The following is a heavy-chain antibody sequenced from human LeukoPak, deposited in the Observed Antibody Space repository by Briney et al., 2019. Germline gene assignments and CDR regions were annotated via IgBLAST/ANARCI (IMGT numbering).Heavy chain of an antibody. V-gene: IGHV4-34*01. CDR1: GGSFSGYY. CDR3: ARRPMYYYDSSGYYPTRLNSWFDP. J-gene: IGHJ5*02. CDR2: INHSGST. D-gene: IGHD3-22*01. Sequence: SETLSLTCAVYGGSFSGYYWSWIRQPPGKGLEWIGEINHSGSTNYNPSLKSRVTISVDTSKNQFSLKLSSVTAADTAVYYCARRPMYYYDSSGYYPTRLNSWFDPWGQGTLVTVSS.